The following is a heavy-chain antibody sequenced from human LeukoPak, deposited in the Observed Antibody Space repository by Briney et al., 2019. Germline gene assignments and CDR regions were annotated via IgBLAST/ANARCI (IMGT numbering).Heavy chain of an antibody. CDR3: ARGPRIDIVATIGYWYFDL. V-gene: IGHV4-34*01. D-gene: IGHD5-12*01. Sequence: PSETLSLTCAVYGGSFSGYYWSWIRQPPGKGLEWIGEIYHSGSTNYNPSLKSRVAISVDKSKNQFSLKLSSVTAADTAVYYCARGPRIDIVATIGYWYFDLWGRGTLVTVSS. CDR2: IYHSGST. J-gene: IGHJ2*01. CDR1: GGSFSGYY.